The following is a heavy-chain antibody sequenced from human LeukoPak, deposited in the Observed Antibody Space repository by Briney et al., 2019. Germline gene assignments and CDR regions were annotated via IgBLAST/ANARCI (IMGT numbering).Heavy chain of an antibody. CDR2: IWYDGSKK. V-gene: IGHV3-33*01. CDR1: GFTFSRHG. D-gene: IGHD6-19*01. CDR3: ARVSEDYSSGWYEEYFQY. J-gene: IGHJ1*01. Sequence: GGSLRLSCAASGFTFSRHGMHWVRQAPGKGLEWVAAIWYDGSKKNYADSVKGRFTISRDNSKNTLNLQMTSLRAEDTAVYYCARVSEDYSSGWYEEYFQYWGQGTLVIVSS.